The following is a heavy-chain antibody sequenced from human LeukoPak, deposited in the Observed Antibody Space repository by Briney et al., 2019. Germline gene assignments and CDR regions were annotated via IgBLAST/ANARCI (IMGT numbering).Heavy chain of an antibody. CDR2: LSSTRINI. D-gene: IGHD3-10*01. J-gene: IGHJ4*02. CDR3: ARLSMTSYGKYYFEY. V-gene: IGHV3-21*01. Sequence: GGSLTLSCAASGFPFNNYAMEWVRQAPGKGLEWVSSLSSTRINIYYADSVKGRFTISRDNAKNSLYLQMNSLRAEDTAVYYCARLSMTSYGKYYFEYWGQGTLVTVSS. CDR1: GFPFNNYA.